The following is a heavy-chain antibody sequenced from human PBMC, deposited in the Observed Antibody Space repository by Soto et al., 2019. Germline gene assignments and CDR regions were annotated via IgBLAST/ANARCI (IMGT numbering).Heavy chain of an antibody. D-gene: IGHD3-22*01. CDR1: GLTLSTSS. CDR3: GKVAYSGYYTGER. V-gene: IGHV3-48*01. CDR2: IRRHTSVT. Sequence: EVQLVESGGMLVQPGGSLRLSCAASGLTLSTSSMNWVRQAPGKGLEWISYIRRHTSVTAYADSVKGLFTISRDSAKNSLYLQMDSLRVEYTAVYYCGKVAYSGYYTGERWGQGTLFTVSS. J-gene: IGHJ4*02.